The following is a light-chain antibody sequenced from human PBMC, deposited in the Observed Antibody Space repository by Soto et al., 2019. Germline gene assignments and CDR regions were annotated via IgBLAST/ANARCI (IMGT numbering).Light chain of an antibody. J-gene: IGKJ4*01. V-gene: IGKV3D-15*01. CDR1: QSVNSH. CDR3: QQYNNWPLT. Sequence: EIVMTQSPASLSVSPGERVTLSCRASQSVNSHLAWYQQKPGQAPRLLILGESTRATGTPARFSGSGSGTDSTLTISSLQSEDFAVYYCQQYNNWPLTVGGGTKVEIK. CDR2: GES.